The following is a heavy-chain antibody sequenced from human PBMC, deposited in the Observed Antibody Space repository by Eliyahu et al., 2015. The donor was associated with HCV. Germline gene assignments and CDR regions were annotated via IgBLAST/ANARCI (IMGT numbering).Heavy chain of an antibody. J-gene: IGHJ4*02. CDR1: GFSLSNARMX. D-gene: IGHD4/OR15-4a*01. Sequence: QVTLKESGPVLVKPTETLTLTCTVXGFSLSNARMXVSWXRXPPGKALEWLAHIXSNDEKSYSTSLKSRLTISKDTSKSQVVLTMTNMDPVDTATYYCARTRMVASPDFDYWGQGTLVTVSS. CDR3: ARTRMVASPDFDY. V-gene: IGHV2-26*01. CDR2: IXSNDEK.